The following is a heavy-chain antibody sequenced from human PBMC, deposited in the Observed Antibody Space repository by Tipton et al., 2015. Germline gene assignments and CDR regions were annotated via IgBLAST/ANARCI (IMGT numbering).Heavy chain of an antibody. CDR2: VHHGGSI. J-gene: IGHJ5*02. Sequence: GLVKPSETLSLTCAVYGGSFSNYFWTWIRQPPGKGLEWIGEVHHGGSINYNPSLKSRVTIFVDTSKNQFSLKLTSVNAADTAVYYCARGGNNWFDPWGQGTLVTVSS. V-gene: IGHV4-34*01. CDR3: ARGGNNWFDP. CDR1: GGSFSNYF.